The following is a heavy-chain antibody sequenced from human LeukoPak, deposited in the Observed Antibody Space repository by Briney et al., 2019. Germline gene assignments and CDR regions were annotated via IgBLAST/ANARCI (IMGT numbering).Heavy chain of an antibody. CDR3: ARADFWSGYFPRRFDX. CDR1: GYTFTGYY. J-gene: IGHJ4*02. Sequence: ASVKVSCKAAGYTFTGYYMHWVRQAPGQGLEWMGWINPNSGGTNYAQKFQGRVTMTRDTSISTAYMELSRLRSDDTAVYYCARADFWSGYFPRRFDXWGQGTLVTVXS. CDR2: INPNSGGT. V-gene: IGHV1-2*02. D-gene: IGHD3-3*01.